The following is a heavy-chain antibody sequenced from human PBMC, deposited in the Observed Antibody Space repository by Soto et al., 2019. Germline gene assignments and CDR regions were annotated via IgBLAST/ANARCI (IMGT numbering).Heavy chain of an antibody. CDR3: AMDLTSMVLVVLPSP. J-gene: IGHJ5*02. V-gene: IGHV3-23*01. Sequence: EVQLLQSGGGWVQPGGSLRLSCGASGFTFSNYAMAWVRQAPGKGLEWVSSISGSGVIKYYADSVQGRFTISRDNSNNTLSVQMHSLIAEDSAIYYCAMDLTSMVLVVLPSPWGQGILVTVSS. D-gene: IGHD3-10*01. CDR2: ISGSGVIK. CDR1: GFTFSNYA.